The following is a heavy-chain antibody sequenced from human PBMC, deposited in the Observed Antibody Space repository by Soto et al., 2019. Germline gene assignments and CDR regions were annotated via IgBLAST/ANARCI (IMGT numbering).Heavy chain of an antibody. CDR2: IYYSGNT. J-gene: IGHJ4*02. CDR3: ARGSGWYYY. CDR1: GGSISSHY. D-gene: IGHD6-19*01. V-gene: IGHV4-59*08. Sequence: QVQLQESGPGLVKSSETLSVTCTVSGGSISSHYWSWIRQPPGKGLEWIGYIYYSGNTNYNPSLKSRVTISVDTSKNRFSLKLNSVTAADTAVYYCARGSGWYYYWGQGTLVTVSS.